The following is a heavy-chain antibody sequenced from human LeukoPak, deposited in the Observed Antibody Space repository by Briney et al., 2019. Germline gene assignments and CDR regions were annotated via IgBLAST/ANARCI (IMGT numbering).Heavy chain of an antibody. Sequence: SETLSLTCTVSGGSISSGGYYWSWIRQHPGKGLEWIGYIYYSGSTYYNPSLKSRVTISVDTSKNQFSLKLSSVTAADTAVYYCARDQRGGRYGFDYWGQGTLATVSS. CDR2: IYYSGST. CDR3: ARDQRGGRYGFDY. V-gene: IGHV4-31*03. J-gene: IGHJ4*02. D-gene: IGHD3-10*01. CDR1: GGSISSGGYY.